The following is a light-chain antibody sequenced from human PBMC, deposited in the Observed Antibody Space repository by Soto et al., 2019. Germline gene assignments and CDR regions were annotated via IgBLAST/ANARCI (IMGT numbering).Light chain of an antibody. CDR3: QHYNSYSEA. V-gene: IGKV1-5*03. Sequence: DIQMTQSPYTLSGSVRDRVTITCRARQTISSWVAWYQQQPGKAPKLLIYKASTLKSGVPSRFSGSGSGTEFTLTIRSLKPDDFASYSCQHYNSYSEAFGQGTKVDLK. J-gene: IGKJ1*01. CDR2: KAS. CDR1: QTISSW.